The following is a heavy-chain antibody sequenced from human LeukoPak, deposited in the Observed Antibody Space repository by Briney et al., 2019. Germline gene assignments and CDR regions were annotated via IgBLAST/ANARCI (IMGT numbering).Heavy chain of an antibody. V-gene: IGHV4-30-4*01. CDR2: IYYSGST. D-gene: IGHD4-17*01. CDR1: GGSISSGDYY. CDR3: ARGPFYGDYYHYYGMDV. Sequence: SQTLSLTCTVSGGSISSGDYYWSWIRQPPGKGLEWIGYIYYSGSTYYNPSLKSRVTISVDTSKNQFSLKLSSVTAADTAVYYCARGPFYGDYYHYYGMDVWGKGTTVTVSS. J-gene: IGHJ6*04.